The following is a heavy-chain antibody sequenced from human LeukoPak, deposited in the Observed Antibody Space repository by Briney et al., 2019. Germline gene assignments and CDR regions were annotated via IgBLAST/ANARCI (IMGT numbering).Heavy chain of an antibody. Sequence: GGSLRLSCAAAGLSFSSYEMYWVRQAPGKGLERVSYISGDSTTIYYADSVKGRFTISRDNAKNSLYLRMDSLRAEDTAIYYCVPPAAGLRRTISTESFQHWGPGTLVTVSS. J-gene: IGHJ1*01. CDR3: VPPAAGLRRTISTESFQH. V-gene: IGHV3-48*03. CDR2: ISGDSTTI. CDR1: GLSFSSYE. D-gene: IGHD6-13*01.